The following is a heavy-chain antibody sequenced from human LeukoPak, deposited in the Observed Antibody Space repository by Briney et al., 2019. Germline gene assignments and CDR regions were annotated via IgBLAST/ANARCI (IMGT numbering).Heavy chain of an antibody. D-gene: IGHD3-3*01. J-gene: IGHJ4*02. CDR3: ARDSITIFGVVIN. Sequence: PGGSLRLSCAASGFTFSSYSMSWVRQAPGKGLEWVSYISSSSSTIYYADSVKGRFTISRDNAKNSVYLQMNSLRAEDTAVYYCARDSITIFGVVINWGQGTLVTVSS. CDR1: GFTFSSYS. V-gene: IGHV3-48*01. CDR2: ISSSSSTI.